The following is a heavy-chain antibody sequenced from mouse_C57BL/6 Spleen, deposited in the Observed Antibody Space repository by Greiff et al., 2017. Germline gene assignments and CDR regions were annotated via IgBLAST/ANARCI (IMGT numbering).Heavy chain of an antibody. Sequence: VKLVESGPGLVAPSQSLSITCTVSGFSLTSYAISWVRQPPGKGLEWLGVIWTGGGTNYNSALKSRLSISKDNSKSQVFLKMNSLQTDDTARYYCARTGEWVAHWYFDVWGTGTTVTGSS. D-gene: IGHD1-3*01. J-gene: IGHJ1*03. CDR1: GFSLTSYA. V-gene: IGHV2-9-1*01. CDR2: IWTGGGT. CDR3: ARTGEWVAHWYFDV.